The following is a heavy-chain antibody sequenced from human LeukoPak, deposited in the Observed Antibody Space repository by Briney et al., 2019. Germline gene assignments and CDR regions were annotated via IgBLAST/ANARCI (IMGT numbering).Heavy chain of an antibody. V-gene: IGHV3-23*01. CDR3: ARGNYFDY. Sequence: GGSLRLSCAASGFTFSSYAMSWVRQAPGKGLEWVSSISGNSGSTYYADSVKGRFTISRDNSKNTVYLQMNSLRAEDTAVYYCARGNYFDYWGQGTLVTVSS. CDR1: GFTFSSYA. CDR2: ISGNSGST. J-gene: IGHJ4*02.